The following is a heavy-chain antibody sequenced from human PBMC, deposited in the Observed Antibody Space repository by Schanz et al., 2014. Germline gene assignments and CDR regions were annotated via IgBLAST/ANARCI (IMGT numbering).Heavy chain of an antibody. D-gene: IGHD5-12*01. J-gene: IGHJ5*02. V-gene: IGHV3-30*18. CDR2: ISDDGSGK. CDR1: GFTFSTYW. Sequence: VQLVESGGGLVQPGGSLRLSCAASGFTFSTYWMHWVRQAPGKGLEWVAVISDDGSGKYSADSVKGRFTISRDNSKNMVFLQMTSLRAEDTAVYYCAKEKGGHSGYDLVSWGQGTLLIVSS. CDR3: AKEKGGHSGYDLVS.